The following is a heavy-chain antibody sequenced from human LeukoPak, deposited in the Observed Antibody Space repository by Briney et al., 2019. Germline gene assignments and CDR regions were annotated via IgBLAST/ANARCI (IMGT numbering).Heavy chain of an antibody. Sequence: SETLSLTCTVSGGSISSGDYYWSWIRQPAGKGLEWIGRIYTSGSTNYNPSLKSRVTMSVDTSKNQFSLKLSSVTAADTAVYYCARASAYDFWSGIWFDPWGQGTLVTVSS. V-gene: IGHV4-61*02. J-gene: IGHJ5*02. CDR1: GGSISSGDYY. D-gene: IGHD3-3*01. CDR3: ARASAYDFWSGIWFDP. CDR2: IYTSGST.